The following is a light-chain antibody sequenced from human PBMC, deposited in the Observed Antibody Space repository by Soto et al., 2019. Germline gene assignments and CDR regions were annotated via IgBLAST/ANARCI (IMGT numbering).Light chain of an antibody. CDR3: QNYNSTPWT. CDR2: AAS. Sequence: DIQMTQSRSSLSASVRDRVTITCRASQGISNYLAWYQQKPGKVPKLLIYAASTLQSGVPSRFSGSGSGTAFTLTISSLPPEDVATYYCQNYNSTPWTCGQGTKVEIK. J-gene: IGKJ1*01. CDR1: QGISNY. V-gene: IGKV1-27*01.